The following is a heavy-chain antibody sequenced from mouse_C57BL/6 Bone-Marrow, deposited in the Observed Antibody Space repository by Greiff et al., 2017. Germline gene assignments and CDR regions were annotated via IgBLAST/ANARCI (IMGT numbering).Heavy chain of an antibody. CDR2: IDPSDSYT. D-gene: IGHD4-1*01. CDR1: GYTFTSYW. J-gene: IGHJ3*01. CDR3: AKGNWGFAY. Sequence: VQLVESGAELVMPGASVKLSCKASGYTFTSYWMHWVKQRPGQGLEWIGEIDPSDSYTNYNQKFKGKSTLTVDKSSSTAYMQLSSLTSEDSAVYYCAKGNWGFAYWGQGTLVTVSA. V-gene: IGHV1-69*01.